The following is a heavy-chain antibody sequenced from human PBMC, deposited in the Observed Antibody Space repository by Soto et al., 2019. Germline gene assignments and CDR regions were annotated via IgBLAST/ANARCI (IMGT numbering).Heavy chain of an antibody. CDR3: ARSYDSSGYGFDY. J-gene: IGHJ4*02. D-gene: IGHD3-22*01. V-gene: IGHV2-26*01. CDR1: GFSLSNARMG. CDR2: IFSNDEK. Sequence: QVTLKESGPVLVKPTETLTLTCTVSGFSLSNARMGVSWIRQPPGKPLEWLAHIFSNDEKSYSTSLKSRLTISKDTSKSQVVLTMTNMDPVDTATYYCARSYDSSGYGFDYWGQGTLVTVSS.